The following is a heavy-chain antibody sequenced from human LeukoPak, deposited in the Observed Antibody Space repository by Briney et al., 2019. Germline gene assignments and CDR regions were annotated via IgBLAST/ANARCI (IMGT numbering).Heavy chain of an antibody. CDR3: ARDGSGSYYVSYFDY. Sequence: GGSLRLSCAASGFTFSSYAMHWVRQAPGKGLEGVAVISYDGSNKYYADSMKGRFTISRDNSKNTLYLQMNSLRAEDTAVYYCARDGSGSYYVSYFDYWGQGTLVTVSS. J-gene: IGHJ4*02. D-gene: IGHD1-26*01. CDR1: GFTFSSYA. CDR2: ISYDGSNK. V-gene: IGHV3-30-3*01.